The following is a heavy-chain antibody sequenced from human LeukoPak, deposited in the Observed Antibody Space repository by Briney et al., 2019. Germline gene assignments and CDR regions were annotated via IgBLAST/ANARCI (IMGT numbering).Heavy chain of an antibody. CDR1: GGTFSSYV. V-gene: IGHV1-69*13. CDR2: IIPIFGTA. D-gene: IGHD2-8*01. CDR3: ARGRGDCSSGVCYTAYFYCGMDV. Sequence: SVKVSCKASGGTFSSYVISWVRQAPGQGLEWMGGIIPIFGTANYAQKFQDRVTITAAESTSTAYMELSSLRSEDKAVYYCARGRGDCSSGVCYTAYFYCGMDVWGQGTTVTVSS. J-gene: IGHJ6*02.